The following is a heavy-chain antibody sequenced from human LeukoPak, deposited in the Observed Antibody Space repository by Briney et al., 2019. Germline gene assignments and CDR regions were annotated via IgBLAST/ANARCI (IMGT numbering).Heavy chain of an antibody. V-gene: IGHV3-30*02. CDR2: IQYDGSNK. Sequence: GGSLRLSCAASGFTFNNYGMHWVRQAPGKGLEWVAFIQYDGSNKYYADSVKGRFTISRDNSKNTLYLQMNSLRTEDTAVYYCANFADDYYDSSGYYDDYWGQGTLVTVFS. J-gene: IGHJ4*02. D-gene: IGHD3-22*01. CDR3: ANFADDYYDSSGYYDDY. CDR1: GFTFNNYG.